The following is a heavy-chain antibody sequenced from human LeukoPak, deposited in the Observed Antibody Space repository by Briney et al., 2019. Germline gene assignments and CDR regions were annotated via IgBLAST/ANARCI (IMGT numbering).Heavy chain of an antibody. CDR2: IYYSGST. CDR1: GGSISSSSYY. V-gene: IGHV4-39*07. D-gene: IGHD3-16*01. CDR3: ARDWGGRGSLGY. J-gene: IGHJ4*02. Sequence: SETLSLTCTVSGGSISSSSYYWGWIRQPTGKGLEWIGSIYYSGSTYYNPSLKSRVTISVDTSKNQFSLKLSSVTAADTAVYYCARDWGGRGSLGYWGQGTLVTVSS.